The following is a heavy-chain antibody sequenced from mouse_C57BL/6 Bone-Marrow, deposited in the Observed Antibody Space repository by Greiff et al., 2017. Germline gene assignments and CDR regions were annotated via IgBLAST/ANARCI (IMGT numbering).Heavy chain of an antibody. CDR1: GYAFSGYW. CDR2: IYPGDGST. V-gene: IGHV1-80*01. J-gene: IGHJ3*01. CDR3: AISRELRRGFAY. D-gene: IGHD1-1*01. Sequence: QVQLQQPGAELVKPGASVKISCKASGYAFSGYWMNWVKQRPGKGLEWIGQIYPGDGSTNYNGKFKGKATLTADKSSNTAYMQLSRLTSEDSAVFFGAISRELRRGFAYWGQGTLFTVS.